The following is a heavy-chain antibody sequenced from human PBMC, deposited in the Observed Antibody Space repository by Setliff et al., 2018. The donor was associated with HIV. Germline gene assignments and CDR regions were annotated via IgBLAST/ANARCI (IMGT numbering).Heavy chain of an antibody. V-gene: IGHV4-39*01. Sequence: SETLSLTCTVSGGSISSSSYYWGWIRQPPGKGLEWIGSIYYSGSTYYNPSLKSRVTISVDTSKNQFSLKMSSLTAADTAVYSCARHGGYSGVYFNFPFDSWGQGALVTVSS. D-gene: IGHD1-26*01. CDR3: ARHGGYSGVYFNFPFDS. J-gene: IGHJ4*02. CDR2: IYYSGST. CDR1: GGSISSSSYY.